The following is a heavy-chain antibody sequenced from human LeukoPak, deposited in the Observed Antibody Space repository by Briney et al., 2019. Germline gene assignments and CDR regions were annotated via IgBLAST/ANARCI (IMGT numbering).Heavy chain of an antibody. J-gene: IGHJ6*03. CDR3: ARRYGSGSYYNSPDYYYYMDV. V-gene: IGHV7-4-1*02. CDR2: INTNTGNP. D-gene: IGHD3-10*01. CDR1: GYTFTSYA. Sequence: ASVKVSCKASGYTFTSYAMNWVRQAPGQGLEWMGWINTNTGNPTYAQGSTRRFVFSLDTSVSTAYLQISSLKAEDTAVYYCARRYGSGSYYNSPDYYYYMDVWGKGTTVTVSS.